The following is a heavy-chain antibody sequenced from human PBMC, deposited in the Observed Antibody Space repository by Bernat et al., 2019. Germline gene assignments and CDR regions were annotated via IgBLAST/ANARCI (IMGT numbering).Heavy chain of an antibody. CDR2: ISHDGSNK. Sequence: QVHLVESGGGVVQPGRSLRLSCAASGFSFSSYSMHWVRQVPGKGLEWVSIISHDGSNKYYADSVKGRFTISRDNSKNTVYLQMNSLRADDTAVYYCARDFFIVSTIFSQHDFWCHFWGQGTLVIVS. D-gene: IGHD5/OR15-5a*01. CDR3: ARDFFIVSTIFSQHDFWCHF. CDR1: GFSFSSYS. V-gene: IGHV3-30-3*01. J-gene: IGHJ4*02.